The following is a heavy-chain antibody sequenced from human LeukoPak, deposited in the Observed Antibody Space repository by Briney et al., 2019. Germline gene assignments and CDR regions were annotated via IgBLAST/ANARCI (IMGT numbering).Heavy chain of an antibody. V-gene: IGHV1-69*13. CDR1: GGTFISYA. CDR2: IIPIFGTA. Sequence: SVKVSCKASGGTFISYAISWVRQAPGQGLEWMGGIIPIFGTANYAQKFQGRVTITADESTSTAYMELSSLRSEDTAVYYCASTYSNFDYYFDYWGQGTLVTVSS. J-gene: IGHJ4*02. D-gene: IGHD4-11*01. CDR3: ASTYSNFDYYFDY.